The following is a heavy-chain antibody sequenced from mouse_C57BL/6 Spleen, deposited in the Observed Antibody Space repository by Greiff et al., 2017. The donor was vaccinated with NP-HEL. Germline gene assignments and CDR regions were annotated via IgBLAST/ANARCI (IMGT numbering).Heavy chain of an antibody. V-gene: IGHV1-52*01. CDR3: ARGINTNYYYGSRNYAMDY. CDR2: IDPSDSET. Sequence: QVRLQQPGAELVRPGSSVKLSCKASGYTFTSYWMHWVKQRPIQGLEWIGNIDPSDSETHYNQKFKDKATLTVDKSSSTAYMQLSSLTSEDSAVYYCARGINTNYYYGSRNYAMDYWGQGTSVTVSS. J-gene: IGHJ4*01. D-gene: IGHD1-1*01. CDR1: GYTFTSYW.